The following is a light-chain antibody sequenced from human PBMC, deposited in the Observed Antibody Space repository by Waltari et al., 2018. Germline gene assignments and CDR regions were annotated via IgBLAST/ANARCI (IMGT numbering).Light chain of an antibody. J-gene: IGLJ2*01. CDR3: SSFTTSTSLLI. CDR1: SNDVGYNY. Sequence: QSALTQPASVSGSPGQSITISCSGSSNDVGYNYVSWYQQRPGKAPKLMIYEVKNRTSGVSSRFSGARSANTASLTISGLQAEDEADYYCSSFTTSTSLLIFGGGTKVTVL. CDR2: EVK. V-gene: IGLV2-14*01.